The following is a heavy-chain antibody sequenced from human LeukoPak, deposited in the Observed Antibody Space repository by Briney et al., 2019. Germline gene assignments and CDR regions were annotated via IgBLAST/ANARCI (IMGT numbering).Heavy chain of an antibody. Sequence: ASVKVSCKASGYTFTSYDINWVRQATGQGLEWMGWMNPNSGNTGYAQKFQGRVTITRNTSISTAYMELSSLRSEDTAVYYCAIKYYYDSSGYYYYYYMDVWGKGTTVTVS. CDR1: GYTFTSYD. CDR3: AIKYYYDSSGYYYYYYMDV. V-gene: IGHV1-8*03. D-gene: IGHD3-22*01. J-gene: IGHJ6*03. CDR2: MNPNSGNT.